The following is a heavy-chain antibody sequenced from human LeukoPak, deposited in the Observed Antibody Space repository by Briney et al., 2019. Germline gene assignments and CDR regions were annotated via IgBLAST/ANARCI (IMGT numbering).Heavy chain of an antibody. Sequence: GGSLRLSCGASGFTFRTYWMHWVRQAPGKGLVWVSRIGGDGSNTSFADSVRGRFAISRDNAKNTLYLQMNSLRAEDTAVYYCARGGRHDYDGRPPDYWGQGTLVTVSS. J-gene: IGHJ4*02. D-gene: IGHD4-23*01. V-gene: IGHV3-74*01. CDR3: ARGGRHDYDGRPPDY. CDR1: GFTFRTYW. CDR2: IGGDGSNT.